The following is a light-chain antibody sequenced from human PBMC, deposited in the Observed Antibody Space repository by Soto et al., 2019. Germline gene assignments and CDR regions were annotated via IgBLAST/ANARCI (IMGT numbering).Light chain of an antibody. V-gene: IGLV2-14*01. CDR2: EVS. CDR3: SSYTSSNTWV. Sequence: QSALTQPASVSGSPGQSITISCTGTSSDVGDYNYVSWYQQHPGKAPKLMIYEVSNRPSGVSNLFSGSKSGNTASLTISGPQAEDEGGYYCSSYTSSNTWVFGGGTKVTVL. J-gene: IGLJ3*02. CDR1: SSDVGDYNY.